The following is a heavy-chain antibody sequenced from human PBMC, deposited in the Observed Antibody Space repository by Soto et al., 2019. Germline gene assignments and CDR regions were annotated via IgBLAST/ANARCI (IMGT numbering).Heavy chain of an antibody. D-gene: IGHD3-22*01. V-gene: IGHV4-59*12. J-gene: IGHJ4*02. Sequence: SETLSLTCAVSGGSISTYYWSWIRQPPGKGLEWIGYIFYSGSTNYNPSLKSRVTISVDTSKNQFSLKLSSVTAADTAVYYCARDYYKYYDSSGYYRSPAYWGQGTLVTVSS. CDR1: GGSISTYY. CDR3: ARDYYKYYDSSGYYRSPAY. CDR2: IFYSGST.